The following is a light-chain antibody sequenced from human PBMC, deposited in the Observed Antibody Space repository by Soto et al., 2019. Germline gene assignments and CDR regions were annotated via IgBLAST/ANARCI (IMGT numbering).Light chain of an antibody. Sequence: DIEMTQSPSTLSGSVGDRVTITCRASQTVGSWLAWYQQRTGKPPKLLIYKASTLTSGVPSRFSGRGSGTEFTLTISRLQPDDFSTYSCQHYNSYSEAFGQGTKVDIK. J-gene: IGKJ1*01. CDR2: KAS. CDR3: QHYNSYSEA. CDR1: QTVGSW. V-gene: IGKV1-5*03.